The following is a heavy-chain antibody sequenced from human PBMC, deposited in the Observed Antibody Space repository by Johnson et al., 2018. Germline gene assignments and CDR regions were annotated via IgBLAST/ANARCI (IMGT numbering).Heavy chain of an antibody. D-gene: IGHD4-23*01. CDR1: GGSLSGYY. Sequence: QVQLQQWGAGLLKXSETXSLXCAVYGGSLSGYYWSWIRQPPGKGLEWIGEINHSGSTNYNSSLKSRVTISIDTSKNQFSLKVSPVTAADTAVYYCSRGVTDQHWSQGTLVTVSS. V-gene: IGHV4-34*01. CDR2: INHSGST. J-gene: IGHJ1*01. CDR3: SRGVTDQH.